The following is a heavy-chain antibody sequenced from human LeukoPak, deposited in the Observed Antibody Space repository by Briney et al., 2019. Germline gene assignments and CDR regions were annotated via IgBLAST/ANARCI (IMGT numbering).Heavy chain of an antibody. CDR1: GGSISSSSYY. CDR2: IYTSGST. CDR3: ARGGKIPSFDY. J-gene: IGHJ4*02. D-gene: IGHD4-23*01. Sequence: NPSETLSLTCTVSGGSISSSSYYWGWIRQPPGKGLEWIGRIYTSGSTNYNPSLKSRVTMSVDTSKNQFSLKLSSVTAADTAVYYCARGGKIPSFDYWGQGTLVTVSS. V-gene: IGHV4-39*07.